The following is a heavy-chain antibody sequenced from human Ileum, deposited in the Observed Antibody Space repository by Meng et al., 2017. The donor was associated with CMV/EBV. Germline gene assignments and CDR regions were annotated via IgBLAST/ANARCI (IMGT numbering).Heavy chain of an antibody. Sequence: GESLKISCKGSGYSFTSYWIGWVRQMPGKGLEWMGIIYPGDSDTRYSPSFQGQVTISADKSISTAYLQWSNLKASDTAMYYCARHHCSSTSCYLLDYWGQGTLVTVSS. V-gene: IGHV5-51*01. CDR1: GYSFTSYW. D-gene: IGHD2-2*01. CDR2: IYPGDSDT. CDR3: ARHHCSSTSCYLLDY. J-gene: IGHJ4*02.